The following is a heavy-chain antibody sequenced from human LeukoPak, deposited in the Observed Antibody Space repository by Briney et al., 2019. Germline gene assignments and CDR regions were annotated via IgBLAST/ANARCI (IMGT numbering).Heavy chain of an antibody. J-gene: IGHJ4*02. CDR1: GGSISSSDW. CDR2: IYHSGST. D-gene: IGHD6-19*01. V-gene: IGHV4-4*02. Sequence: TSETLSLTCAVSGGSISSSDWWSWVRQPPGKGLEWIGEIYHSGSTNYNPSLKSRVTISVDKSKNQFSLKLSYVTAADTAVYYCARDPPGSSGWRLDYWGQGALVTVSS. CDR3: ARDPPGSSGWRLDY.